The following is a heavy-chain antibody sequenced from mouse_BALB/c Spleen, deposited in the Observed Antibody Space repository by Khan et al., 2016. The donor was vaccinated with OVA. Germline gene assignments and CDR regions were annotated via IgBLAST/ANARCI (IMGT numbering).Heavy chain of an antibody. CDR1: GFTFSTYG. D-gene: IGHD1-1*01. V-gene: IGHV5-17*02. CDR3: ATSYFYGYYFDY. Sequence: EVELVESGGGLVQPGGSRKLSCAASGFTFSTYGMHWVRQAPEKGLEWVAYISGDSSTVYYADTVTGRFTISRDNPKNTLFLQMTSLMSEDTARYYCATSYFYGYYFDYWGPGTTLTVSS. J-gene: IGHJ2*01. CDR2: ISGDSSTV.